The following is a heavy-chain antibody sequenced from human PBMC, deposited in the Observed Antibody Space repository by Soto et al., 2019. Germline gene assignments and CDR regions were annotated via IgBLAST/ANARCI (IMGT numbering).Heavy chain of an antibody. D-gene: IGHD4-17*01. J-gene: IGHJ4*02. CDR2: ISNDGSNK. CDR3: ASGFGATVTQFDY. Sequence: QVQLVESGGGVVQPGRSLRLSCAASGFTFSSYAMHWVRQAPGKGLEWVAVISNDGSNKYYADSVKGRFTISRDNSKNTRHLQMNSLRAEDTAVYYCASGFGATVTQFDYWGQGTLVTVSS. CDR1: GFTFSSYA. V-gene: IGHV3-30-3*01.